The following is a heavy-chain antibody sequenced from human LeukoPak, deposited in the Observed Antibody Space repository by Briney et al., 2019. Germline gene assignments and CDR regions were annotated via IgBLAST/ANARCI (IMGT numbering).Heavy chain of an antibody. Sequence: LRLSCAASGFTVSGNYMSWVRQPPGRGRGGMGISITSGSTNYNPSLKSRVTISVDTSKTQFSLKLSSVTAADTAVYYCARDRLYSNSWGPNYRYFDLWGRGTLVTVSS. CDR3: ARDRLYSNSWGPNYRYFDL. D-gene: IGHD6-13*01. J-gene: IGHJ2*01. CDR2: SITSGST. V-gene: IGHV4-59*02. CDR1: GFTVSGNY.